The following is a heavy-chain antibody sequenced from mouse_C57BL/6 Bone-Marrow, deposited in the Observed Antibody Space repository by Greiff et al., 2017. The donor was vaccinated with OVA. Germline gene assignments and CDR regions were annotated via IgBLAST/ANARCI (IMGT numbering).Heavy chain of an antibody. V-gene: IGHV1-55*01. D-gene: IGHD1-1*01. CDR3: ARPYYYGSSGCYFDY. J-gene: IGHJ2*01. CDR1: GYTFTSYW. CDR2: IYPGSGST. Sequence: QVQLQQPGAELVKPGASVKMSCKASGYTFTSYWITWVKQRPGQGLEWIGDIYPGSGSTNYNEKFKSKATLTVDTSSSTAYMQLSSLTSEDSAVYYGARPYYYGSSGCYFDYWGQGTTLTVSS.